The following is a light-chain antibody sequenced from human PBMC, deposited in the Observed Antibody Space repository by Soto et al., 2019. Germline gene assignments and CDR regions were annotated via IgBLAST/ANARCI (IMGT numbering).Light chain of an antibody. J-gene: IGLJ2*01. V-gene: IGLV2-14*01. Sequence: QPVLTQPASVSGSPGQSIAISCTGTTSDVGGFDFVSWYQQHPGKAPKLMIWDVNNRPSGVSTRFSGSKSGNTASLTISGLQAEDEAYYYCSSYTNKNTEVFGGGTKLTVL. CDR1: TSDVGGFDF. CDR2: DVN. CDR3: SSYTNKNTEV.